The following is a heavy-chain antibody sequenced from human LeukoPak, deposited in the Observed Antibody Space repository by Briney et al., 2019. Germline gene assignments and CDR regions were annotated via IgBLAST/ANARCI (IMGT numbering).Heavy chain of an antibody. D-gene: IGHD2-2*02. Sequence: PGGSLRLSCAASGFTFSSYGMHWVRQAPGKGLEWAAFIRFDGTETYYADSVKGRFTISRDNSKNMRYLQVRGLRPEDTAMYYCAKGAYTSAYETDYWGQGTLVTVSS. CDR2: IRFDGTET. CDR1: GFTFSSYG. CDR3: AKGAYTSAYETDY. J-gene: IGHJ4*02. V-gene: IGHV3-30*02.